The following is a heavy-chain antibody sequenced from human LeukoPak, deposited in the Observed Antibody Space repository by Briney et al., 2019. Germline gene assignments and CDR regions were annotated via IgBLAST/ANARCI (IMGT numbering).Heavy chain of an antibody. CDR3: ARRRGSGRLDY. D-gene: IGHD6-19*01. Sequence: PGGSLRLSCAASRFTLSNYWMSWVRQAPGKGLEWVANIKQDGSETYYVDSVKGRFTISRDNAKNSLSLQMNSLRAEDTAVYYCARRRGSGRLDYWGQGTLVTVSS. J-gene: IGHJ4*02. CDR1: RFTLSNYW. V-gene: IGHV3-7*01. CDR2: IKQDGSET.